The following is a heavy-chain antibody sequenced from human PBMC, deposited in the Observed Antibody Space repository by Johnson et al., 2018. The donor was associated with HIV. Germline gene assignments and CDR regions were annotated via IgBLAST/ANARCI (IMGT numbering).Heavy chain of an antibody. V-gene: IGHV3-23*04. CDR3: ARDRRGATIDDAFDI. CDR2: ISGSGGST. J-gene: IGHJ3*02. D-gene: IGHD1-26*01. CDR1: GFTFSSYA. Sequence: EMQLVESGGGVVQPGGSLRLSCAASGFTFSSYAMSWVRQAPGKGLEWVSAISGSGGSTYYTDSVKGRFTISRDNSKNTLYLQMNSLRAEDTAVYYCARDRRGATIDDAFDIWGQGTMVTVSS.